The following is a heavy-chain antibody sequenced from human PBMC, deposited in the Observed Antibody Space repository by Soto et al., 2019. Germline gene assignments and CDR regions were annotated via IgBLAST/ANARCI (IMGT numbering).Heavy chain of an antibody. CDR3: VKAISYGYDYLDY. J-gene: IGHJ4*02. Sequence: DVQLLESGGYLVQPVESLRLACVASGSTFRSYAMNWVRQAPGMGLERVSTISGRGGSIYYAASVTGRFAISRDNSKNTLFLQISSLRVEDTAIYYCVKAISYGYDYLDYWGQGTLVTVSS. V-gene: IGHV3-23*01. CDR1: GSTFRSYA. D-gene: IGHD5-18*01. CDR2: ISGRGGSI.